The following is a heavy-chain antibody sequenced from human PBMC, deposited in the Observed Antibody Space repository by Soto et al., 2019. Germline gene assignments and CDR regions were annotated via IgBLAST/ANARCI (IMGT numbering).Heavy chain of an antibody. CDR3: EKDASGYPYYSDN. D-gene: IGHD3-3*01. V-gene: IGHV4-4*02. Sequence: NPXETLSLSCVVSGASVTINNCGGWIRQPPGKGLEWVGEVYHSGTTNYNPSLKSRVTLSVDKSKNPFSLKVTSVTAADTALYYCEKDASGYPYYSDNCGQRTLVTVSS. J-gene: IGHJ4*02. CDR1: GASVTINNC. CDR2: VYHSGTT.